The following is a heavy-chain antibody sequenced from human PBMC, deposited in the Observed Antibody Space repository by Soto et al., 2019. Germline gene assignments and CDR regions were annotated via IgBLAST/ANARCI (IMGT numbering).Heavy chain of an antibody. V-gene: IGHV1-69*01. J-gene: IGHJ6*02. CDR1: GGSFSSYA. Sequence: QVQLVQSGAEVKKPGSSVKVSCKASGGSFSSYAISWVRQAPGQGLEWMGGIIPIVGTGNYAQNFQGRVTITADESTSTGDMEVSSRRSEDKDMYYCARELSAAGRPGMDVWGQGTTVTVSS. D-gene: IGHD6-13*01. CDR2: IIPIVGTG. CDR3: ARELSAAGRPGMDV.